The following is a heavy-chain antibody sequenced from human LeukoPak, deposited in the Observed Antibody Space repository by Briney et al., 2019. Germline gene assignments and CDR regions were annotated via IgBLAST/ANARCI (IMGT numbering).Heavy chain of an antibody. CDR2: IYTSGST. D-gene: IGHD2-2*02. CDR1: GGSISSGSYY. CDR3: ARGYCSSTSCYKRWAFDI. V-gene: IGHV4-61*02. J-gene: IGHJ3*02. Sequence: TLSLTCAVSGGSISSGSYYWSWIRQPAGKGLEWIGRIYTSGSTNYNPSLKSRVTISVDTSKNQFSLKLSSVTAADTAVYYCARGYCSSTSCYKRWAFDIWGQGTMDTVSS.